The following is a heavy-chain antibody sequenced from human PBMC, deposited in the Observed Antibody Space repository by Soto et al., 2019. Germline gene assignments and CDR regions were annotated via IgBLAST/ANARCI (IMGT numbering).Heavy chain of an antibody. CDR3: ARIDYGDNGDWFDP. J-gene: IGHJ5*02. V-gene: IGHV4-59*08. CDR2: IYYSGST. D-gene: IGHD4-17*01. CDR1: GGSISSYY. Sequence: QVQLQESGPGLVKPSETLSLTCTVSGGSISSYYWSWIRQPPGKGLEWIGYIYYSGSTNYNPSLTSRVTISVDTSKNQFSLKLSSVTAADTAVYYCARIDYGDNGDWFDPWGQGTLVTVSS.